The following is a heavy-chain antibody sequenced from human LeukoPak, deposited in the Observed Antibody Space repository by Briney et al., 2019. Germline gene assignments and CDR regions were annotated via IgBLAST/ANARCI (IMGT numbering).Heavy chain of an antibody. CDR3: ARNYGGTSEYFDY. CDR1: GYSFNDYY. CDR2: ISPNSGGT. J-gene: IGHJ4*02. Sequence: ASVKVSFKASGYSFNDYYIHWVRQAPGQGLEWMGWISPNSGGTNYAQNFQGRVTMTRDTSITTAYMELSGLTSDDTALYYCARNYGGTSEYFDYWGQGTQVTVSS. V-gene: IGHV1-2*02. D-gene: IGHD4-23*01.